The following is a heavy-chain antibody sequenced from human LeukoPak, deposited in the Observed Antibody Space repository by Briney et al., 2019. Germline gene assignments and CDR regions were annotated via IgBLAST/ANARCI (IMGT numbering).Heavy chain of an antibody. V-gene: IGHV3-72*01. J-gene: IGHJ4*02. Sequence: GGSLRLSCAASGFTLSDYHMDWVRQAPGKGLEWVGRITSKGDNYQTHYATAVKGRFTISRDDSKSSLYLQMNSLRAEDTAVYYCARDLAGSIDYWGQGTLVTVSS. CDR2: ITSKGDNYQT. CDR1: GFTLSDYH. CDR3: ARDLAGSIDY. D-gene: IGHD6-19*01.